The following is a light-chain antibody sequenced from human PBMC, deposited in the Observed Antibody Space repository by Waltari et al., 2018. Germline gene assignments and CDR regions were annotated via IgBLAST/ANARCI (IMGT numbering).Light chain of an antibody. CDR2: DAS. Sequence: ERVMTQSPATLSVSPGARATLSCSASQSVTNNLAWYQQKVGQAPRLLIYDASTRATGIAARFSGSGSGTEFTLTISSLQSEDFAVYYCQQYNNWPLTFGGGTKVEIK. CDR1: QSVTNN. J-gene: IGKJ4*01. V-gene: IGKV3-15*01. CDR3: QQYNNWPLT.